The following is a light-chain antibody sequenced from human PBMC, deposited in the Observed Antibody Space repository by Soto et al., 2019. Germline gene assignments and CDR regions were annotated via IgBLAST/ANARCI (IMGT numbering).Light chain of an antibody. CDR2: DVS. CDR3: CSYVGGYSYV. Sequence: QSALTQPRSVSGSPGQSVTVSCIGTSSDVGDYNSVSWYQQHPGKAPKLMIYDVSKRPSGVPDRFSGSKSGNTASLTISGRQAEDEADYYCCSYVGGYSYVFGIGTKLTVL. V-gene: IGLV2-11*01. CDR1: SSDVGDYNS. J-gene: IGLJ1*01.